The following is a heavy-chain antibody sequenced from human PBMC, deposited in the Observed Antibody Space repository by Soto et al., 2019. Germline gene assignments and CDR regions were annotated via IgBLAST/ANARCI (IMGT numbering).Heavy chain of an antibody. J-gene: IGHJ4*02. V-gene: IGHV3-23*01. CDR1: GFTFSSYA. CDR3: AKDLRVPAANADY. Sequence: GVLRLSCAASGFTFSSYAMSWVRQAPGKGLEWVSAISGSGGSTYYANSVKGRFTISRDNSKNTLYLQMNSLRAEDTAVYYCAKDLRVPAANADYWGQGTLVTVSS. D-gene: IGHD2-2*01. CDR2: ISGSGGST.